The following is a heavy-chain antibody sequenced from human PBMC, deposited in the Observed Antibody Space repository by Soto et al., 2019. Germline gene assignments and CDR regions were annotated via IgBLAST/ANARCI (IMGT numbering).Heavy chain of an antibody. CDR1: GFTVSSNY. CDR3: ARVGKNWNYWYFDR. V-gene: IGHV3-53*01. J-gene: IGHJ2*01. D-gene: IGHD1-1*01. Sequence: GGSLRLSCAASGFTVSSNYMSWVRQAPGKGLEWVSVIYSGGSTYYADSVKGRFTISRDNSKNTLYLQMNSLRAEDTAVYYCARVGKNWNYWYFDRWGRGTLVTVSS. CDR2: IYSGGST.